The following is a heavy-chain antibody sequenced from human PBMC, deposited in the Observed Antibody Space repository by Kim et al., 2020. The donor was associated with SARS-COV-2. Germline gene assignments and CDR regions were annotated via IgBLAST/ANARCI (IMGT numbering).Heavy chain of an antibody. CDR3: ARGIAAADYYYGMDV. D-gene: IGHD6-13*01. J-gene: IGHJ6*02. CDR1: GYTFTGYY. V-gene: IGHV1-2*06. CDR2: INPNSGGT. Sequence: ASVKVSCKASGYTFTGYYMHWVRQAPGQGLEWMGRINPNSGGTNYAQKFQGRVTMTRDTSISTAYMELSRLRSDDTAVYYCARGIAAADYYYGMDVWGQGTTVTVSS.